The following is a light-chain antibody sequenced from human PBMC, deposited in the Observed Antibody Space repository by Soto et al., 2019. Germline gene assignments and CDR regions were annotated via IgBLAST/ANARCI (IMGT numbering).Light chain of an antibody. CDR2: AAS. CDR1: QTITTY. V-gene: IGKV1-39*01. J-gene: IGKJ4*01. Sequence: DIQMTQSLSSLSASVGDRVIITCRASQTITTYLNWYQQKPGKAPQLLIYAASTLQAGVPSRFSSSGSGTDFTLTIRGLRPEDFATYYCQQSYSVPLTFGGGTKVATK. CDR3: QQSYSVPLT.